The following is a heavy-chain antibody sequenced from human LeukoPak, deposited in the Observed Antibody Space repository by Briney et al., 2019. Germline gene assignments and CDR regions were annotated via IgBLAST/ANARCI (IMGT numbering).Heavy chain of an antibody. CDR3: ARLPPDNWFDP. Sequence: PGGSLRLSCAASGFTFSSYEMNWVRQAPGKGLEWVSYISSSGSTIYYADSVKGRFTISRDNAKNSLYLQMNSLRAEDTAVYYCARLPPDNWFDPWGQGTLVTVSS. V-gene: IGHV3-48*03. CDR1: GFTFSSYE. J-gene: IGHJ5*02. CDR2: ISSSGSTI. D-gene: IGHD1-14*01.